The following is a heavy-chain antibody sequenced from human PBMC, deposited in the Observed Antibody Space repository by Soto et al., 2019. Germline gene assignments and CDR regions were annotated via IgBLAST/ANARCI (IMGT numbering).Heavy chain of an antibody. CDR1: GYTFTGYY. Sequence: ASVKVSCKASGYTFTGYYMHWVRQAPGQGLERMGWINPNSGGTNYAQKFQGWVTMTRDTSISTAYMELSRPRSDDTAVYYCARDHYVYEICTGHGYYNGMDVWGQGTT. CDR3: ARDHYVYEICTGHGYYNGMDV. D-gene: IGHD3-10*02. CDR2: INPNSGGT. V-gene: IGHV1-2*04. J-gene: IGHJ6*02.